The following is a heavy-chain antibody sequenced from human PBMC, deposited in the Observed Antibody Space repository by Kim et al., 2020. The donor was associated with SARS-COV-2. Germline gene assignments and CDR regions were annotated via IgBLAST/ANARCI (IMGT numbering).Heavy chain of an antibody. V-gene: IGHV1-46*01. CDR3: AREGHRAVAIICDY. CDR2: INTRNGSP. CDR1: GYTFTSYY. Sequence: ASVKVSCKASGYTFTSYYLHWVRQAPGQGLEWMGRINTRNGSPSYAQNFRGRVTMTRDTSTSTVYMELSSLRSEDTAVYYCAREGHRAVAIICDYWGQGTLVTLSS. D-gene: IGHD2-15*01. J-gene: IGHJ4*02.